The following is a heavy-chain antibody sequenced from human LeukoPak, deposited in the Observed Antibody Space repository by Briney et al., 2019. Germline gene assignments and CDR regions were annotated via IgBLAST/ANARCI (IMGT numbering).Heavy chain of an antibody. V-gene: IGHV1-2*02. Sequence: GASVKVSCKDSGYTFTGYYMHWVRRAPGQGLEWMGWINPNSGGTNYAQKFQGRVTMTRDTSISTAYMELSWLRSDDTAVYYCARESSWYFKTFDYWGQGTLVTVSS. CDR2: INPNSGGT. D-gene: IGHD6-13*01. J-gene: IGHJ4*02. CDR1: GYTFTGYY. CDR3: ARESSWYFKTFDY.